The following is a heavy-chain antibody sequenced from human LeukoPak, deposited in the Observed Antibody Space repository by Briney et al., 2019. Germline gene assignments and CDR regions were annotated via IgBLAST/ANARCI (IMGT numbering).Heavy chain of an antibody. Sequence: PSETLCLTCTVSGGSISSYYWSWIRQPAGKGLEWIGRIYTSGSTNYNPSLKSRVTMSVDTSKNQFSLKLSSVTAADTAVYYCASLAWFGESFDYWGQGTLVTVSS. CDR2: IYTSGST. CDR1: GGSISSYY. J-gene: IGHJ4*02. V-gene: IGHV4-4*07. D-gene: IGHD3-10*01. CDR3: ASLAWFGESFDY.